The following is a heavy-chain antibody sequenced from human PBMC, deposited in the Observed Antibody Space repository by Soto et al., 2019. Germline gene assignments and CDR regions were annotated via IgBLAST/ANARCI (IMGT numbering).Heavy chain of an antibody. CDR3: AREIRGDYYNTFDY. D-gene: IGHD3-22*01. V-gene: IGHV3-30-3*01. CDR2: LSHDGGSD. CDR1: GFTFTNYP. J-gene: IGHJ4*02. Sequence: GGFLRLSCAASGFTFTNYPMHWVRQAPGKGLEWVAALSHDGGSDYYTDSVKGRLTISRDNSKNTLYLQMNSLRPEDTAVYYCAREIRGDYYNTFDYLGQGTQVTVSS.